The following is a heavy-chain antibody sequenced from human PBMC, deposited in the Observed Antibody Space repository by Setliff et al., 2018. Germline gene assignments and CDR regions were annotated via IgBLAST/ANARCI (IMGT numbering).Heavy chain of an antibody. CDR3: ALRRGNEWHLVRWFDP. J-gene: IGHJ5*02. D-gene: IGHD6-6*01. CDR2: VYWDGDQ. V-gene: IGHV2-5*02. Sequence: SGPTLVNATQTLTLTCTFSGFSLNTTGEGVGWTRQPPGKALEWLALVYWDGDQRYSPSLNSRLSITKDSSKSQVFLTMTNMDPVDTATYYCALRRGNEWHLVRWFDPWGPGIQVTVSS. CDR1: GFSLNTTGEG.